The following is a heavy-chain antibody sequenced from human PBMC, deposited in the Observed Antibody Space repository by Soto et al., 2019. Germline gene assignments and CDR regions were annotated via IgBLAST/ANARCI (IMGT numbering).Heavy chain of an antibody. D-gene: IGHD6-6*01. CDR2: ISWNSGSI. Sequence: LRLSCAASGFTFDDYAMHWVRQAPGKGLEWVSGISWNSGSIGYADSVKGRFTISRDNAKNSLYLQMNSLRAEDTALYYCAKDRNIAADYYFDYWGQGTLVTVSS. J-gene: IGHJ4*02. V-gene: IGHV3-9*01. CDR1: GFTFDDYA. CDR3: AKDRNIAADYYFDY.